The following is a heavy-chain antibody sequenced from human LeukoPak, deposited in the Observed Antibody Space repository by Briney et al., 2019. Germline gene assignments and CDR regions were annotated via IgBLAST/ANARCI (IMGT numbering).Heavy chain of an antibody. CDR2: INPSGGSA. CDR1: GYSFTSSY. V-gene: IGHV1-46*01. Sequence: ASVKVSCKASGYSFTSSYMHWVRQAPGQGLEWMELINPSGGSASYAQKFQGRVTMTRDTSTSTVYMELSSLRSEDTAVYYCAMKFYDFWSGYLDYWGQGTLVTVSS. CDR3: AMKFYDFWSGYLDY. D-gene: IGHD3-3*01. J-gene: IGHJ4*02.